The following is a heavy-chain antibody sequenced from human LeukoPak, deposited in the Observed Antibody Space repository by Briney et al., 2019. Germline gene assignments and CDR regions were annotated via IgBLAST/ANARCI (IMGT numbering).Heavy chain of an antibody. Sequence: GASVKVSCKASGYTFTSYYMHWVRQAPGQGLEWMGIISPSGGSTSYAQKFQGRVTMTRDTSTSTVYMELSSLRSEDTAVYYCARERAGASGYYYYGMDVWGQGTTVTVSS. V-gene: IGHV1-46*01. J-gene: IGHJ6*02. CDR1: GYTFTSYY. CDR2: ISPSGGST. CDR3: ARERAGASGYYYYGMDV. D-gene: IGHD1-26*01.